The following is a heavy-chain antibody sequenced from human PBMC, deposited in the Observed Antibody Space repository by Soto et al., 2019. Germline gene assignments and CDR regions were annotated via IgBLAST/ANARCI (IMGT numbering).Heavy chain of an antibody. CDR1: GFTFSSYG. Sequence: PVGSLRLSCAASGFTFSSYGMHWVRQAPGKGLEWVAVIWYDGSNKYYADSVKGRFIISRDNLKNTVNLQMNGLGVEDTAIYYCATSFRYFDNWGQGTRVTVSS. V-gene: IGHV3-33*01. CDR2: IWYDGSNK. J-gene: IGHJ4*02. CDR3: ATSFRYFDN.